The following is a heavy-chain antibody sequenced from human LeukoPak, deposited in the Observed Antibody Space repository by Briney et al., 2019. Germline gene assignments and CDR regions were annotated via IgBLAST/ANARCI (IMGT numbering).Heavy chain of an antibody. V-gene: IGHV1-2*06. CDR1: GYTFTGYY. CDR2: INPNSGGT. CDR3: ARDLGYCSSTSCYRDY. D-gene: IGHD2-2*01. J-gene: IGHJ4*02. Sequence: ASVKVSCKASGYTFTGYYMHWVRQAPGQGLEWMGRINPNSGGTNYAQKFQGRVTMTRDTSISTAYMELSRLRSDDTAVYYCARDLGYCSSTSCYRDYWGQGTLVSASS.